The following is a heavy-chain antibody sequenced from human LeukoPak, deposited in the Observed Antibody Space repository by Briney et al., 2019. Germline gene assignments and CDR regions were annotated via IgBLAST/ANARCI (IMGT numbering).Heavy chain of an antibody. CDR1: GFXFSSYW. V-gene: IGHV3-74*01. CDR2: INSDGSST. D-gene: IGHD3-22*01. Sequence: GGSLRLSCAASGFXFSSYWIHWVRQAPGKGLVWVSRINSDGSSTRYADSVKGRFTISRENAKNTLYLQMNSLRAEDTAVYYCARVAAWDSSGYLFDYWGQGTLVTVSS. CDR3: ARVAAWDSSGYLFDY. J-gene: IGHJ4*02.